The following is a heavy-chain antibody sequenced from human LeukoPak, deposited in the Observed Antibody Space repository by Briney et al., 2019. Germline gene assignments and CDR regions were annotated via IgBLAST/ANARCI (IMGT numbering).Heavy chain of an antibody. D-gene: IGHD6-13*01. CDR2: INHSGST. CDR3: ARKAAATFDY. CDR1: GGSFSGYY. Sequence: TSETLSLTCAVYGGSFSGYYWSWIRQPPGKGLEWIGEINHSGSTNYNPSLKSRVTISVGTSKNQFSLKLSSVTAADTAVYYCARKAAATFDYWGQGTLVTVSS. V-gene: IGHV4-34*01. J-gene: IGHJ4*02.